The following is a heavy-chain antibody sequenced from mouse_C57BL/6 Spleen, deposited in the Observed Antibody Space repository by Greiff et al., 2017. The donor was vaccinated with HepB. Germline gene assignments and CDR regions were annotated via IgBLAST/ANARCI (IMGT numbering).Heavy chain of an antibody. J-gene: IGHJ2*01. CDR2: INPYNGGT. Sequence: EVQLQQSGPVLVKPGASVKMSCKASGYTFTDYYMNWVKQSHGKSLEWIGVINPYNGGTSYNQKFKGKATLTVHKSSSTAYMELNSLTSEDTAVYYCVGYYHYFDYWGQGTTLTVSS. D-gene: IGHD2-3*01. CDR1: GYTFTDYY. CDR3: VGYYHYFDY. V-gene: IGHV1-19*01.